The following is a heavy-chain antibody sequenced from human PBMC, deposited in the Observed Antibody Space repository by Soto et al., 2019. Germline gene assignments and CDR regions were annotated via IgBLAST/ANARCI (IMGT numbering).Heavy chain of an antibody. CDR3: ARGGRGGEYYYYYMDV. D-gene: IGHD2-15*01. J-gene: IGHJ6*03. Sequence: ASVKVSCKASGCTFTSYDINWVRQATGQGLEWMGWMNPNSGNTGYAQKFQGRVTMTRNTSISTAYMELSSLRSEDTAVYYCARGGRGGEYYYYYMDVWGKGTTVTVSS. CDR2: MNPNSGNT. CDR1: GCTFTSYD. V-gene: IGHV1-8*01.